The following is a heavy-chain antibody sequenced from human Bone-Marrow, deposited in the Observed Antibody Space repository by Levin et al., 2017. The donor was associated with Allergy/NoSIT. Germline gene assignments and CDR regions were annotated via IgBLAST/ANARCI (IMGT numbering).Heavy chain of an antibody. D-gene: IGHD3-10*01. CDR3: ARGVEFGESPYYYGMDV. CDR1: GGSVSSGSDY. J-gene: IGHJ6*02. Sequence: SETLSLTCTVSGGSVSSGSDYWSWIRQPPGKGLEWIGYIYYSGGTNYNSSLKSRVTISVDTSKNQFSLKLSSVTAADTAVYYCARGVEFGESPYYYGMDVWGQGTTVTVSS. V-gene: IGHV4-61*01. CDR2: IYYSGGT.